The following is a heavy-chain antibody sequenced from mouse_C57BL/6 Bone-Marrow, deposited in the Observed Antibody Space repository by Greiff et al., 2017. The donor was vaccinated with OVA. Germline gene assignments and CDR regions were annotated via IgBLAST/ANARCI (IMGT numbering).Heavy chain of an antibody. D-gene: IGHD1-1*01. CDR2: IYPYNDGT. CDR1: GYTFTSYV. J-gene: IGHJ1*03. V-gene: IGHV1-14*01. Sequence: EVKLMESGPELVKPGASVKMSCKASGYTFTSYVMHWVKQKPGQGLEWIGYIYPYNDGTKYNEKFKGKATLTSDKSSSTAYMELSSLTSEDSAVYYCARGGLLLRYLWYFDVWGTGTTVTVSS. CDR3: ARGGLLLRYLWYFDV.